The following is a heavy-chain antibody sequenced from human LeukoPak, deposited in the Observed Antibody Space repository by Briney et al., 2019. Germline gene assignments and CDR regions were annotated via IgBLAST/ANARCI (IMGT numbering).Heavy chain of an antibody. CDR3: ARESNYYFNWFDP. CDR2: IYTSGST. D-gene: IGHD2/OR15-2a*01. V-gene: IGHV4-61*02. CDR1: GGSISSGSYY. J-gene: IGHJ5*02. Sequence: SETLSLTCTVSGGSISSGSYYWSWVRQPAGKGLEWIGRIYTSGSTNYNPSLKSRVTISVDTSKNQFFLKLSSVTAADTAVYYCARESNYYFNWFDPWGQGTLVTVSS.